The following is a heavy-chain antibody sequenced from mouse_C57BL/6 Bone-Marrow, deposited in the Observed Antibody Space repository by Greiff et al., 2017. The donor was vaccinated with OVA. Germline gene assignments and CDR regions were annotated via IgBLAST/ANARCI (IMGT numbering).Heavy chain of an antibody. CDR3: ARIITTVVEGYYFDY. Sequence: QVTLKVSGPGILQPSQTLSLTCSFSGFSLSTSGMGVGWIRQPSGKGLEWLAHIWWDDDKYYNPALKSRLTISKDTSKNQLFLKIANVDTADAATYYYARIITTVVEGYYFDYWGQGTTLTVSS. J-gene: IGHJ2*01. D-gene: IGHD1-1*01. CDR1: GFSLSTSGMG. CDR2: IWWDDDK. V-gene: IGHV8-8*01.